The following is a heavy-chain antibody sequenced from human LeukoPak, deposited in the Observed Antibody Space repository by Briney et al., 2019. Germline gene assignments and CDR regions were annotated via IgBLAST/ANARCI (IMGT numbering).Heavy chain of an antibody. Sequence: GRSLRLSCAASGFTFSSYAMTWVRQAPGKGLEWVSTITSSDSATYYADSVRGRFTISRDNSKNTLYVQMNSLRVEDTAVYYCAKAWGAAGTFDSWGQGTLVTVSS. CDR1: GFTFSSYA. J-gene: IGHJ4*02. V-gene: IGHV3-23*05. CDR2: ITSSDSAT. CDR3: AKAWGAAGTFDS. D-gene: IGHD6-13*01.